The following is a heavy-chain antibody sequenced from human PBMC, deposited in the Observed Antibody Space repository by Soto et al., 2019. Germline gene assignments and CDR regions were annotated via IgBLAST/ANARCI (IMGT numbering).Heavy chain of an antibody. J-gene: IGHJ2*01. Sequence: PVGSLRLSCAASGFTFSSYEMNWVRQAPGKGLEWVSYISSSGSTIYYADSVKGRFTISRDNAKNSLYLQMNSLRAEDTAVYYCAREMATIPGYWYFDLWGRGTLVTVSS. CDR2: ISSSGSTI. V-gene: IGHV3-48*03. D-gene: IGHD5-12*01. CDR3: AREMATIPGYWYFDL. CDR1: GFTFSSYE.